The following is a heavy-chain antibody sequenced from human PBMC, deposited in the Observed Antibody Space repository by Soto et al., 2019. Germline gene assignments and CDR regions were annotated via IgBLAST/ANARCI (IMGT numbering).Heavy chain of an antibody. J-gene: IGHJ6*03. Sequence: GGSLRLSCAASGFTFSSYAMSWVRQAPGKGLEWVSAISGSGGSTYYADSVKGRFTISRDNSKNTLYLQMNSLRAEDTAVYYCAKGTSIRHSSSWYVGVWHYYYMDVWGKGTTVTVSS. V-gene: IGHV3-23*01. CDR2: ISGSGGST. D-gene: IGHD6-13*01. CDR1: GFTFSSYA. CDR3: AKGTSIRHSSSWYVGVWHYYYMDV.